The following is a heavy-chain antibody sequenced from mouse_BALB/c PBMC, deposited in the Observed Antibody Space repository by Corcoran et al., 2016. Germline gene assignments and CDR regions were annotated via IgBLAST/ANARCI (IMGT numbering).Heavy chain of an antibody. Sequence: EVQLQQSGAELVKPGVSVKLSCTASGFNIKDTYMHWVKQRPEQGLEWIGRIDPANGNTKYDPKFQGKATITADTSSNTAYLQLSSLTSEDTALYYCARWDWYFGVWGAGTTVTVSS. CDR1: GFNIKDTY. J-gene: IGHJ1*01. CDR2: IDPANGNT. CDR3: ARWDWYFGV. V-gene: IGHV14-3*02.